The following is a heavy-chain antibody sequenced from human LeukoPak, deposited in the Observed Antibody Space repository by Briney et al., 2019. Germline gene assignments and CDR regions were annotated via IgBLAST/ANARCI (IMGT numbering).Heavy chain of an antibody. D-gene: IGHD3-3*01. Sequence: SVKVSCKASGGTFSSYAISWVRQAPGQGLEWMGRIIPILGIANYAQKFQGRVTITADKSTSTAYMELSSLRSEDTAVYYCARVRLRNGYNWFDPWGQGTLVTVSS. CDR3: ARVRLRNGYNWFDP. CDR1: GGTFSSYA. CDR2: IIPILGIA. J-gene: IGHJ5*02. V-gene: IGHV1-69*04.